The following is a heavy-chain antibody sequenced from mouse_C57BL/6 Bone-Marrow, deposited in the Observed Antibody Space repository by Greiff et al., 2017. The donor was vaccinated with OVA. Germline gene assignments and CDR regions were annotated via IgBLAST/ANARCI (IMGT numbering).Heavy chain of an antibody. Sequence: QVHVKQPGAELVKPGASVKLSCKASGYTFTSYWMHWVKQRPGRGLEWIGRIDPNSGGTKYNEKFKSKATLPVDKPSSTAYMQVSSLTSEDSAVYYCARRGVYGDYYWTCYFDDWGTGTTVTVSS. CDR2: IDPNSGGT. CDR3: ARRGVYGDYYWTCYFDD. V-gene: IGHV1-72*01. D-gene: IGHD2-13*01. J-gene: IGHJ1*03. CDR1: GYTFTSYW.